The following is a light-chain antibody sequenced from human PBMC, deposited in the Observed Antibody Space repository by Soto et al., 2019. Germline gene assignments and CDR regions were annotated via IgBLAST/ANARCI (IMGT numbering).Light chain of an antibody. V-gene: IGKV3-20*01. Sequence: EIVLTQSPGTLSLSPGEGATLSCRASQSVSSNHLAWYQQKPGQAARLLIFGASSRASDIPDRFSGSGSGTDFTLTISRLEPEDFVVYYCQQYGSSPPYTFGQGTKLEIK. CDR3: QQYGSSPPYT. CDR2: GAS. CDR1: QSVSSNH. J-gene: IGKJ2*01.